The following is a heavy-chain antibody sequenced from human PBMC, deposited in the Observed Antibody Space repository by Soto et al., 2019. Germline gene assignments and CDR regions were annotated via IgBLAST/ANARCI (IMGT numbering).Heavy chain of an antibody. CDR3: AKFPLRPIAVAGDFDY. CDR2: ISGSGGST. D-gene: IGHD6-19*01. Sequence: GGSLRLSCAASGFTFSSYAMSWVRQAPGKGLEWVSAISGSGGSTYYADSVKGRFTISRDNSKDTLYLQMNSLRAEDTAVYYCAKFPLRPIAVAGDFDYWGQGTLVTVSS. J-gene: IGHJ4*02. CDR1: GFTFSSYA. V-gene: IGHV3-23*01.